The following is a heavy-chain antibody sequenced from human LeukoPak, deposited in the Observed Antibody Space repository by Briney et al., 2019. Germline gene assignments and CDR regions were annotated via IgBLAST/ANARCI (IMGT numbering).Heavy chain of an antibody. V-gene: IGHV3-48*04. Sequence: GGSLRLSCAASGFTFSSFFMNWVRQAPGKGLEWVSYISTSTTTMYYADSVKGRFTISRDNAKNSLYLQMNSLRAEDTAVYYCARDQIAAAGIEGDYWGQGTLVTVSS. D-gene: IGHD6-13*01. CDR3: ARDQIAAAGIEGDY. J-gene: IGHJ4*02. CDR2: ISTSTTTM. CDR1: GFTFSSFF.